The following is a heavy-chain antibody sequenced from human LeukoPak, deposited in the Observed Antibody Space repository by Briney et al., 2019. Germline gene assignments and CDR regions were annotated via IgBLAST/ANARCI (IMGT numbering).Heavy chain of an antibody. CDR1: GGSISSYY. J-gene: IGHJ4*02. V-gene: IGHV4-59*12. Sequence: SETLSLTCTVSGGSISSYYWSWIRQPPGKGLEWIGYIYYSGSTNYNPSLKSRVTISVDTSKNQFSLKLTSVTGADTAVYYCAGERGEEYSSGWYKTNFFDNWGQGIRVTVSS. D-gene: IGHD6-19*01. CDR2: IYYSGST. CDR3: AGERGEEYSSGWYKTNFFDN.